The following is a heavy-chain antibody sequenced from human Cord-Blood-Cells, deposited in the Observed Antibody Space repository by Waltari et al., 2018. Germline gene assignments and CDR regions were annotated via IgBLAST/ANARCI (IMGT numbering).Heavy chain of an antibody. CDR2: IWYDGSNK. CDR3: ARGRGITGTTDY. Sequence: QVQLVESGGGVVQPGWSLGVSCAATGFTVSSDGMHRVGQAPGKGLEWVAVIWYDGSNKYYADSVKGRFTISRDNSKNTLYLQMNSLRAEDTAVYYCARGRGITGTTDYWGQGTLVTVSS. D-gene: IGHD1-7*01. J-gene: IGHJ4*02. V-gene: IGHV3-33*01. CDR1: GFTVSSDG.